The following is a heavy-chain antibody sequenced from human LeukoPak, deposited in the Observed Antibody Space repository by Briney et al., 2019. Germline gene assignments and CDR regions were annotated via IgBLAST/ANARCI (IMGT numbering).Heavy chain of an antibody. CDR3: ARGLGGSGSYFLTFDY. V-gene: IGHV1-18*01. CDR1: GYTLTSYS. D-gene: IGHD1-26*01. J-gene: IGHJ4*02. CDR2: ISAYNGNT. Sequence: APVKVSCKASGYTLTSYSINWVRQAPGQRLEWMGWISAYNGNTKYAQKLQGRVTMTTDTSTSTAYMELRSLRSDDTAVYYCARGLGGSGSYFLTFDYWGQGTLVTVSS.